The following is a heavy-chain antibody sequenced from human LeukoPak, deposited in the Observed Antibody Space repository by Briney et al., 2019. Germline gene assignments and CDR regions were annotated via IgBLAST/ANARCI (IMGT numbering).Heavy chain of an antibody. J-gene: IGHJ5*02. CDR3: AKAPTMSILWSWFDP. Sequence: GGSLRLSCAASGFTFSNYAMTWVRQAPGKGLEWVSAISGSGGSTYYADSVKGRFTISRDNSKNTLYLQMNSLRAEDTAVYYCAKAPTMSILWSWFDPWGQGTLVTVSS. CDR1: GFTFSNYA. CDR2: ISGSGGST. D-gene: IGHD3-3*01. V-gene: IGHV3-23*01.